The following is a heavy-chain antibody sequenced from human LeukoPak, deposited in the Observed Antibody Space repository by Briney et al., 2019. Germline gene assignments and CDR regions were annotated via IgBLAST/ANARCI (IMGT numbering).Heavy chain of an antibody. Sequence: PGGSLRLSCAAPGFTFDKYSMNWMRQAPGSGLEWVSSLNYDSTFIYYADSVRGRFTISRDNAKNSLFLQMNSLRVEDTAFYYCARGPLSYGGNSLYHLADSWGRGTLVTVSS. J-gene: IGHJ4*02. CDR2: LNYDSTFI. V-gene: IGHV3-21*01. CDR3: ARGPLSYGGNSLYHLADS. D-gene: IGHD4/OR15-4a*01. CDR1: GFTFDKYS.